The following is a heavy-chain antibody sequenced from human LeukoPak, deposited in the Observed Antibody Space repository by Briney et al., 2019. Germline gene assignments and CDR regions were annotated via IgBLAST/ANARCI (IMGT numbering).Heavy chain of an antibody. D-gene: IGHD4-17*01. CDR2: ISYDGSNK. Sequence: GGSLRLSCAASGFTFSSYAMHWVRQAPGKGLEWVAVISYDGSNKYYADSVKGRFTISRDNSKNTLYLQMNSLRADDTAVYYCAGDYSARDYWGQGTLVTVSS. CDR1: GFTFSSYA. CDR3: AGDYSARDY. V-gene: IGHV3-30-3*01. J-gene: IGHJ4*02.